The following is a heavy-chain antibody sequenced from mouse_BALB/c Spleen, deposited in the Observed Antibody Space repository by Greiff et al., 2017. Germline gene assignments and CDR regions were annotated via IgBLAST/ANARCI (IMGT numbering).Heavy chain of an antibody. CDR3: AREEYGNPFDY. CDR1: GYSFTSYW. CDR2: IDPSDSET. D-gene: IGHD2-10*02. Sequence: QVQLKQSGPQLVRPGASVKISCKASGYSFTSYWMHWVKQRPGQGLEWIGMIDPSDSETRLNQKFKDKATLTVDKSSSTAYMQLSSPTSEDSAVYYCAREEYGNPFDYWGQGTTLTVSS. J-gene: IGHJ2*01. V-gene: IGHV1S126*01.